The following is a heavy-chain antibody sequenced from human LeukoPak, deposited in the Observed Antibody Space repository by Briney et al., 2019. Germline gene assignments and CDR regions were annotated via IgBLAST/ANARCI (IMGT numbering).Heavy chain of an antibody. CDR1: GYTLTELS. D-gene: IGHD5-18*01. V-gene: IGHV1-24*01. J-gene: IGHJ3*02. Sequence: GASVKVSCKVSGYTLTELSMHWVRQAPGKGLEWMGGFDPEDGETIYAQKFQGRVTMTEDASTDTAYMELSSLRSEDTAVYYCASPDTAMVRGYAFDIWGQGTMVTVSS. CDR2: FDPEDGET. CDR3: ASPDTAMVRGYAFDI.